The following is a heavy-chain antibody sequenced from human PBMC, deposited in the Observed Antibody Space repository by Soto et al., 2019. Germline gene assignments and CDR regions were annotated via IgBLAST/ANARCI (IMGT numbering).Heavy chain of an antibody. V-gene: IGHV1-69*12. Sequence: QVQLVQSGAEVKKPGSSVKVSCKASGGTFSSYAISWVRQAPGQGLEWMGGIIPIFGTANYAQKFQGRVRIXXDXAXXTGDMELSSLRSEDTAVYYCARGRAEQWPYYGMDVWGQGTTVTVSS. J-gene: IGHJ6*02. CDR3: ARGRAEQWPYYGMDV. CDR1: GGTFSSYA. CDR2: IIPIFGTA. D-gene: IGHD6-19*01.